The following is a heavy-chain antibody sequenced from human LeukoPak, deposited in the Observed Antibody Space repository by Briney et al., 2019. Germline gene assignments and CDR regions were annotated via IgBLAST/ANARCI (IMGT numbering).Heavy chain of an antibody. V-gene: IGHV3-43*01. D-gene: IGHD4-17*01. Sequence: GGSLRLSCAASGFTFDDYTMHWVRQAPGKGLECVSLISWDGSVMYYADSVKGRFTISRDNSENSLYLQMNSLRIEDTAFYYCVKAASMSTVPDFDYWGQGTLVTVSS. CDR1: GFTFDDYT. CDR2: ISWDGSVM. J-gene: IGHJ4*02. CDR3: VKAASMSTVPDFDY.